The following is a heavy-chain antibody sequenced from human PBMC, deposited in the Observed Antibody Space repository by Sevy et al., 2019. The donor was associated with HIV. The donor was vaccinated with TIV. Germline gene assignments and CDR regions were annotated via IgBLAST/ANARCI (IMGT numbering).Heavy chain of an antibody. CDR1: GFTFSGSA. CDR3: TRVGTMDV. Sequence: GGSLRLSCAASGFTFSGSAMHWVRQASGKGLEWVGRIRRKANSYATAYAASVKGRFTISRDDSKNTAYLQMNSLKTEDTAVYYCTRVGTMDVWGKGTTVTVSS. J-gene: IGHJ6*03. CDR2: IRRKANSYAT. V-gene: IGHV3-73*01.